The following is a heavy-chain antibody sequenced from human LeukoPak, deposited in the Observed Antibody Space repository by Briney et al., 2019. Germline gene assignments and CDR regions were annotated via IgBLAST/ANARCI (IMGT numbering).Heavy chain of an antibody. J-gene: IGHJ3*02. CDR1: GFTFSDHH. D-gene: IGHD5-18*01. CDR3: ASLGGYISGDDIIDI. Sequence: GGSLRLSCAVSGFTFSDHHMDWVRQAPGKGLEWVGRXXEKANRHTTEYAASVKGRFSISRDDSKNSLFLQMNSLKTEDTAVYYCASLGGYISGDDIIDIWGQGTMVTVSS. CDR2: XXEKANRHTT. V-gene: IGHV3-72*01.